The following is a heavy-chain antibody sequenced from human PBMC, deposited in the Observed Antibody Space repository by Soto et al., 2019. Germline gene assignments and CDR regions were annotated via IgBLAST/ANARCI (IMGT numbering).Heavy chain of an antibody. Sequence: GASLKISCQGSGYSFSTYSIGWVRQMPGKGLEWMGNIFSSDSYARYSPSFQGQVTISVDRSISTAYLQWSSLKASDTAMYYCTTWRSSSWFDYWGQGTQVTVSS. CDR3: TTWRSSSWFDY. J-gene: IGHJ4*02. V-gene: IGHV5-51*01. D-gene: IGHD6-13*01. CDR1: GYSFSTYS. CDR2: IFSSDSYA.